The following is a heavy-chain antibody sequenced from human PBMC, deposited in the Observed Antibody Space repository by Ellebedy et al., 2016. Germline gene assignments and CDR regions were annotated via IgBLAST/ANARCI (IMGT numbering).Heavy chain of an antibody. D-gene: IGHD4-17*01. Sequence: GGSLRLSXAASGFTFSSYSMNWVRQAPGKGLEWVSSISSSSSYIYYADSVKGRFTISRDNAKNSLYLQMNSLRAEDTAVYYCARVTVTRYYYGMDVWGQGTTVTVSS. CDR1: GFTFSSYS. CDR3: ARVTVTRYYYGMDV. J-gene: IGHJ6*02. V-gene: IGHV3-21*01. CDR2: ISSSSSYI.